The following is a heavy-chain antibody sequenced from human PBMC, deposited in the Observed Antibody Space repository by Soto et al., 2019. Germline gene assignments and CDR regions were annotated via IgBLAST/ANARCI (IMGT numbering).Heavy chain of an antibody. CDR3: ARESVVPAGGYYYYYMDV. CDR2: IGTAGDT. Sequence: GGSLRLSCAASGFTFSSYDMHWVRQATGKGLEWVSAIGTAGDTYYPGSVKGRFTISRENAKNSLYLQMNSLRAGDTAVYYCARESVVPAGGYYYYYMDVWGKGTTVTVSS. J-gene: IGHJ6*03. D-gene: IGHD2-2*01. CDR1: GFTFSSYD. V-gene: IGHV3-13*01.